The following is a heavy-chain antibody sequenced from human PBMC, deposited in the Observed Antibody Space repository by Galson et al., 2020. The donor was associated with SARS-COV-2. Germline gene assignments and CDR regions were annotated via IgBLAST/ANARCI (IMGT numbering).Heavy chain of an antibody. Sequence: GESLKISCAASGFTFSNYDMNWVRQAPGKGLEWISYISHSSSTIYYADSVKGRFTISRDNAKNSLYVQMNSLRVEDTAVYYCARDNCGTTSCHDYWGQGTLVTVSS. CDR1: GFTFSNYD. D-gene: IGHD2-2*01. CDR3: ARDNCGTTSCHDY. V-gene: IGHV3-48*01. CDR2: ISHSSSTI. J-gene: IGHJ4*02.